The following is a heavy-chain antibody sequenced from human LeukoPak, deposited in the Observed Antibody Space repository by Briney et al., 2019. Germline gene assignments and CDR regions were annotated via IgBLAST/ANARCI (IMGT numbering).Heavy chain of an antibody. CDR3: ARGPYTPSPGIAAAYWFDP. CDR2: INPSGGST. J-gene: IGHJ5*02. D-gene: IGHD6-13*01. V-gene: IGHV1-46*01. Sequence: ASVKVSCKASGYTFTSYYMHWVRQAPGQGLEWMGIINPSGGSTSYAQKFQGRVTMTRDTSTGTVYMELSSLRSEDTAVYYCARGPYTPSPGIAAAYWFDPWGQGTLVTVSS. CDR1: GYTFTSYY.